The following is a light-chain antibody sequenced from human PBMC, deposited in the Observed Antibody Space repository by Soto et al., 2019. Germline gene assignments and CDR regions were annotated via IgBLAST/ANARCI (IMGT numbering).Light chain of an antibody. J-gene: IGKJ1*01. V-gene: IGKV3-20*01. CDR1: QSVSSSY. CDR2: GAS. Sequence: EIGLTQSPGTLSLSPGERATLSCRASQSVSSSYLAWYQQKPGQAPRLVIYGASSRATGIPDRFSGSGSGTDFTLTISRLEPEDFAVSYCQQSGSSLPWTFAQGTKVDIK. CDR3: QQSGSSLPWT.